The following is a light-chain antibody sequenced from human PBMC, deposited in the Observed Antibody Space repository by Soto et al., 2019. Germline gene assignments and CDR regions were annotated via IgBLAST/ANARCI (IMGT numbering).Light chain of an antibody. CDR2: AAA. CDR3: QQSYSTPFT. Sequence: DIQMTQSPSSLSASVGDRVTITCRASQSSSNYLNWYQQKPGKAPKLLIFAAANLQSGVPPRFSGSGSGTDFTLTISSLQPEDVATYYCQQSYSTPFTFGQGTRLEIK. CDR1: QSSSNY. V-gene: IGKV1-39*01. J-gene: IGKJ5*01.